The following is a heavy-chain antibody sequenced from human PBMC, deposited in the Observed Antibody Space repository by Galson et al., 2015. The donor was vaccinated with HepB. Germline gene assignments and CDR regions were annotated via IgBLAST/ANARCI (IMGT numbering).Heavy chain of an antibody. V-gene: IGHV3-66*01. Sequence: SLRLSCAASGFTVSTNYMTWVRQAPGKGLEWVSVIDGGGSTYYADSVKGRFTIYRDNSKNTLYLQMSSLRAEETAVYYCARAMDYIFDYWGQGTLVTVSS. J-gene: IGHJ4*02. CDR2: IDGGGST. D-gene: IGHD4-11*01. CDR1: GFTVSTNY. CDR3: ARAMDYIFDY.